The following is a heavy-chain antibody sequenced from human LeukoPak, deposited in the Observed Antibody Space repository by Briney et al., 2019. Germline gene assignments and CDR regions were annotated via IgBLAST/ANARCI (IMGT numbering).Heavy chain of an antibody. J-gene: IGHJ4*02. CDR2: ISSSGSTI. D-gene: IGHD5-24*01. V-gene: IGHV3-48*03. Sequence: GGSLRLSCAASGFTFSSYEMNWGRQAPGKGLELVSYISSSGSTIYYADSVKGRFTISRDNAKNSLYLQMNSLRAEDTAVYYCAGEMATINDYFDYWGQGTLVTVSS. CDR3: AGEMATINDYFDY. CDR1: GFTFSSYE.